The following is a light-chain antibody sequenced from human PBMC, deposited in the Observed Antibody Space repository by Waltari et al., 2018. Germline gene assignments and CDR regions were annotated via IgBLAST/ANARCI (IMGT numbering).Light chain of an antibody. Sequence: QSVLTQPPSVSAAPGQKVTISCSGSSSNIGNNYVSWFQHVSGTAPKLLIYEYKKRPSGLPDRFSGSKSGTSATLGITGLQTGDEAHYYCATWDSSLSAWVFGGGTKLTVL. J-gene: IGLJ3*02. CDR2: EYK. CDR1: SSNIGNNY. V-gene: IGLV1-51*02. CDR3: ATWDSSLSAWV.